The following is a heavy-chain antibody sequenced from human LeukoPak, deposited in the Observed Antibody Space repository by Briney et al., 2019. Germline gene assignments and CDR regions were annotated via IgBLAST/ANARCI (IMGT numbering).Heavy chain of an antibody. CDR1: GGTFSSYA. D-gene: IGHD3-22*01. Sequence: SVKVSCKASGGTFSSYAISWVRQAPGQGREWMGRIIPILGIANYAQKFQGRVTITADKSTSTAYMELSSLRSEDTAVYYCASWSRVRYYYDSSGYFYGMDVWGQGTTVTVSS. V-gene: IGHV1-69*04. CDR2: IIPILGIA. J-gene: IGHJ6*02. CDR3: ASWSRVRYYYDSSGYFYGMDV.